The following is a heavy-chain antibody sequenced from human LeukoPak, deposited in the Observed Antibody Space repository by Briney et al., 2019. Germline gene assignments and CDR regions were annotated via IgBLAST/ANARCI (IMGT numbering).Heavy chain of an antibody. CDR2: ISAYNGNT. CDR3: AVGCSGGSCYYPFDY. D-gene: IGHD2-15*01. V-gene: IGHV1-18*01. J-gene: IGHJ4*02. Sequence: ASVKVSCKASGYTFTSYGISWVRQAPGQGLEWMGWISAYNGNTNYAQKLQGRVTMTTDTSTSTACMELRSLRSDDTAVYYCAVGCSGGSCYYPFDYWGQGTLVTVSS. CDR1: GYTFTSYG.